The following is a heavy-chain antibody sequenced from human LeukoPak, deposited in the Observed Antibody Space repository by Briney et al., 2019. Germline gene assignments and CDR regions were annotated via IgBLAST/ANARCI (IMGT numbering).Heavy chain of an antibody. V-gene: IGHV1-46*01. D-gene: IGHD2-21*02. J-gene: IGHJ4*02. CDR3: ARDVGSDCGGDCYYFDY. Sequence: ASVKVSCKASGYTFTSYYMHWVRQAPGQGLEWMGIINPSGGSTSYAQKFQGRVTMTRDTSTSTAYMELSSLRSEDTAVYYCARDVGSDCGGDCYYFDYWGQGTLVTVSS. CDR2: INPSGGST. CDR1: GYTFTSYY.